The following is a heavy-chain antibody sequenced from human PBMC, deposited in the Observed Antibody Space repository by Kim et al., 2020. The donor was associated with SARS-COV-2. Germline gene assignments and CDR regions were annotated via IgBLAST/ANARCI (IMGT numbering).Heavy chain of an antibody. V-gene: IGHV3-73*01. CDR1: GFSFSGSA. J-gene: IGHJ1*01. CDR3: TTLFGGNSFSRGYEYFQH. CDR2: IRSKANTYAT. Sequence: GGSLRLSCAASGFSFSGSAMHWVRQASGKGLEWVGRIRSKANTYATAYAASVKGRFTISRDDSKSTAYLQMNSLKTEDTAVYYCTTLFGGNSFSRGYEYFQHWGQGTLVTVSS. D-gene: IGHD2-21*01.